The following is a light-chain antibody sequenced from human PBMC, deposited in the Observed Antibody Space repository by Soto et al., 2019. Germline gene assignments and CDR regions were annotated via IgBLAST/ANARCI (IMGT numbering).Light chain of an antibody. CDR3: QQDDSLPLT. CDR2: DSS. V-gene: IGKV1-33*01. Sequence: DIQMTQSPSSLSASVGDRVTITCQASQDITNYLNWYQQKPGKAPKLLIHDSSNLETGVPSRFSGSGSVTYFSFTISSLQPEDIATSHCQQDDSLPLTFGQGTRLEIK. J-gene: IGKJ5*01. CDR1: QDITNY.